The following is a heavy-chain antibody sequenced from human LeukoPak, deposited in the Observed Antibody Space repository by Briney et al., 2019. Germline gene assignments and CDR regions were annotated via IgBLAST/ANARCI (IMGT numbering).Heavy chain of an antibody. J-gene: IGHJ4*02. CDR2: ISGSGGST. D-gene: IGHD3-10*01. V-gene: IGHV3-23*01. Sequence: PGGTLRLSCAASGFTFSSYAMSWVRQAPGKGMEWVSAISGSGGSTYYADSVKGRFTISRDNSKNTLYLQMNSLRAEDTAVYYCAKDRYGPRSGSYRDYGGQGTLVTVS. CDR1: GFTFSSYA. CDR3: AKDRYGPRSGSYRDY.